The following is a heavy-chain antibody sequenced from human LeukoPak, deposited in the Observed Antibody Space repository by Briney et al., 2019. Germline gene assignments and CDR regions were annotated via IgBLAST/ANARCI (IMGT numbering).Heavy chain of an antibody. D-gene: IGHD6-19*01. CDR1: GNSISSGDNY. V-gene: IGHV4-61*02. Sequence: SETLSLTCTVSGNSISSGDNYWSWIRQPAGKGLEWIGRIYTSGSTNYNPSLKSRVTMSVDTSKNQFSLKLSSVTAADTAVYYCARSLSSGWFPFDYWGQGTLVTVSS. J-gene: IGHJ4*02. CDR2: IYTSGST. CDR3: ARSLSSGWFPFDY.